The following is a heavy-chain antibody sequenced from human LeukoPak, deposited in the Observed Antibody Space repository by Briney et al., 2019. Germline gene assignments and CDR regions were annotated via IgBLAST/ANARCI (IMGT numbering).Heavy chain of an antibody. Sequence: ASVKVSCKASGYTFTGYHMHWVRQAPGQGLEWMGWINPNSGGTNYAQKFQGRVTMTRDTSISTAYMELSRLRSDDTAVYYCARDYRKHTPYYFDYWGQGTLVTVSS. J-gene: IGHJ4*02. CDR3: ARDYRKHTPYYFDY. V-gene: IGHV1-2*02. D-gene: IGHD3-16*02. CDR2: INPNSGGT. CDR1: GYTFTGYH.